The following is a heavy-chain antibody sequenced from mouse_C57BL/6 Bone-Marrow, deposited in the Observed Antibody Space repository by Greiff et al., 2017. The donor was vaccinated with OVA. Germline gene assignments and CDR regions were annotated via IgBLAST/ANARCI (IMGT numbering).Heavy chain of an antibody. Sequence: VQLQQPGAELVKPGASVKLSCKASGYTFTSYWMQWVKQRPGQGLEWIGEIDPSDSYTNYNQKFKGKATLTVDTSSSTAYMQLSSLTSEDYAVKCWARRKGDYWGQGTSVTVSA. CDR2: IDPSDSYT. CDR1: GYTFTSYW. J-gene: IGHJ4*01. V-gene: IGHV1-50*01. CDR3: ARRKGDY.